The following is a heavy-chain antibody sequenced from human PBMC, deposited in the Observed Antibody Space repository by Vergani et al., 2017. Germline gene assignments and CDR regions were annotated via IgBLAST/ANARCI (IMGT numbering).Heavy chain of an antibody. J-gene: IGHJ3*02. CDR1: GGSISSGSYY. V-gene: IGHV4-61*02. Sequence: QVQLQESGPGLVKPSQTLSLTCTVSGGSISSGSYYWSWIRQPAGKGLEWIGRIYTSGSTNYNPSLKSRVTISVDTSKNQFSLKLSSVTAADTAVYYCARGGYCSSTSCKKGAFDIWGQGTMVTVSS. D-gene: IGHD2-2*01. CDR3: ARGGYCSSTSCKKGAFDI. CDR2: IYTSGST.